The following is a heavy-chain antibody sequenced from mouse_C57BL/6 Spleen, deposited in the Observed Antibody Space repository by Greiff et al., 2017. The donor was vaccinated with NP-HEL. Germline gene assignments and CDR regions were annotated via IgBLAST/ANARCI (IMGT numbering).Heavy chain of an antibody. D-gene: IGHD5-1*01. Sequence: QVQLQQPGAELVMPGASVKLSCKASGYTFTSYWMHWVKQRPGQGLEWIGEIDPSDSYTNYNQKFKGKSTLTVDKSSSTAYIQLSSLTSEDSAVYYCARSVPLSESNFDDWGQGTTLTVSS. V-gene: IGHV1-69*01. J-gene: IGHJ2*01. CDR3: ARSVPLSESNFDD. CDR2: IDPSDSYT. CDR1: GYTFTSYW.